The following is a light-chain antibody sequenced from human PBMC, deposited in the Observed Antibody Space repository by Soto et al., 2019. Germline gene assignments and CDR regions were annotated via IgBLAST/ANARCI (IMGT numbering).Light chain of an antibody. CDR1: QGISSY. CDR2: AAS. J-gene: IGKJ2*01. Sequence: DFQLTQSPSFLSASVGDRVTITCRASQGISSYLAWYQQKPGKAPKLLIYAASTLQSGVPSRFSGSGSGTEFTLTISSLQPEDFATYYCQQLNSYPQGYTFGQGTKLEIK. CDR3: QQLNSYPQGYT. V-gene: IGKV1-9*01.